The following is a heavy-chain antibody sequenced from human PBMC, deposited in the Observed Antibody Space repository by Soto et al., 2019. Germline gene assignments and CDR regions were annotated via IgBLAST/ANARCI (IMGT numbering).Heavy chain of an antibody. CDR1: GGTFSSYA. CDR3: ASGGYYYDSSGPRDY. J-gene: IGHJ4*02. Sequence: QVQLVQSGAEVKKPGSSVKVSCKASGGTFSSYAISWVRQAPGQGLEWMGGIIPIFGTANYAQKFQGRVTIXXDXSXXTAYRELSSLRSEDTAVYYCASGGYYYDSSGPRDYWGQGTLVTVSS. V-gene: IGHV1-69*12. CDR2: IIPIFGTA. D-gene: IGHD3-22*01.